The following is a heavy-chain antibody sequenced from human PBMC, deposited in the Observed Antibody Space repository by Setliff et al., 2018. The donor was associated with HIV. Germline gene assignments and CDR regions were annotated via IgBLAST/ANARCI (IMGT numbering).Heavy chain of an antibody. V-gene: IGHV3-21*01. CDR2: ISSSSTYV. Sequence: PGVSLRLSCAASGFTFSTSNMNWVRQAPGKGLEWVSSISSSSTYVYYADSVKGRFTVSRDNAKNSLYLHMNSLRAEDTAVYYCARAQDVWGSYRYTNYYYYMDVWGKGTTVTVS. J-gene: IGHJ6*03. CDR1: GFTFSTSN. D-gene: IGHD3-16*02. CDR3: ARAQDVWGSYRYTNYYYYMDV.